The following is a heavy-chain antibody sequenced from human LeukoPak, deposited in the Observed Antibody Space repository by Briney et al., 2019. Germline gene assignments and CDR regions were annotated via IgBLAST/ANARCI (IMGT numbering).Heavy chain of an antibody. CDR2: INPAGSDT. CDR1: GFTFSSYW. V-gene: IGHV3-7*01. J-gene: IGHJ4*02. CDR3: VRWGVAADMQD. Sequence: PGGSLRLSCEGSGFTFSSYWMAWVRQAPGKGLEGVANINPAGSDTYYVDSVKGRFTISRDNAKQSTFLQMNSLRVGETALYYCVRWGVAADMQDWGQGTLVTVS. D-gene: IGHD2-2*01.